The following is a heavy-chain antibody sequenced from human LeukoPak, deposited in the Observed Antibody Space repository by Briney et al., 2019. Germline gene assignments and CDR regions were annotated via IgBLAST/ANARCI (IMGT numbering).Heavy chain of an antibody. Sequence: PGGSLRLSCAASGFTFSSYAMSWVRQAPGKGLEWVSAISGSGGSTYYADSVKGRFTISRDNSKNTLYLQMNSLRAEDTAVYYCAKADYYDSSGYCDYFDYWGQGTLVTVSS. J-gene: IGHJ4*02. D-gene: IGHD3-22*01. CDR3: AKADYYDSSGYCDYFDY. CDR2: ISGSGGST. V-gene: IGHV3-23*01. CDR1: GFTFSSYA.